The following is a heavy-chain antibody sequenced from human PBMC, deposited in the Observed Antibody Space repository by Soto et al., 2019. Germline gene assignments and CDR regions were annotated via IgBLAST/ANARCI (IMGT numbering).Heavy chain of an antibody. CDR2: IIPIFGTA. CDR3: ARHPWNIAARAGDDY. CDR1: GGTFSSYA. Sequence: QVQLVQSGAEVKKPGSSVKVSCKASGGTFSSYAISWVRQAPGQGLEWMGGIIPIFGTANYAQKFQGRVTIXXDXSXXPAYMELSSLRSEDTAVYYCARHPWNIAARAGDDYWGQGTLVTVSS. D-gene: IGHD6-6*01. J-gene: IGHJ4*02. V-gene: IGHV1-69*12.